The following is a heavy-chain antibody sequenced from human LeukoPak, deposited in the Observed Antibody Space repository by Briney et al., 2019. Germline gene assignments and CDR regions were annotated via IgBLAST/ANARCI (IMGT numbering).Heavy chain of an antibody. J-gene: IGHJ4*02. CDR2: ISGSGGST. Sequence: GASLRLPCAASGFTFSSYAMSWVRQAPGKGLEWVSAISGSGGSTYYADSVKGRFTISRDNSKNTLYLQMNSLRAEDTAVYYCAKDPDSVVVVAATWDYWGQGTLVTVSS. CDR3: AKDPDSVVVVAATWDY. V-gene: IGHV3-23*01. CDR1: GFTFSSYA. D-gene: IGHD2-15*01.